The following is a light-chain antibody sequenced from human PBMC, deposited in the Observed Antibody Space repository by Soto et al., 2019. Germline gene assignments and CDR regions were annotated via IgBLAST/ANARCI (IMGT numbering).Light chain of an antibody. CDR1: QSISSY. Sequence: DIQMTQSPSSLSASVGDRVTITCRASQSISSYLNWYQQKPGKAPKLLIYAASSLQSEVTSRFSGSGSGTDFTLTISSLQPEDFAPYYCQQSYSTPRFTFGPGTKVDIK. CDR3: QQSYSTPRFT. J-gene: IGKJ3*01. V-gene: IGKV1-39*01. CDR2: AAS.